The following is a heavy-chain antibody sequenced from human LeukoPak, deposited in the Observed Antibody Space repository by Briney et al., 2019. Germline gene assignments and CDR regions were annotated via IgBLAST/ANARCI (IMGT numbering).Heavy chain of an antibody. Sequence: KPSETLSLTCTVSAASVTSYYWNWIRQPPGKGLEWIGNIYDSGSPDYNPSLKSRVTISVNTSENQISLKLTSVTAADTAIYYCARDKGPYWYFDLWGRGTLVTVSS. CDR2: IYDSGSP. CDR3: ARDKGPYWYFDL. J-gene: IGHJ2*01. V-gene: IGHV4-59*02. CDR1: AASVTSYY.